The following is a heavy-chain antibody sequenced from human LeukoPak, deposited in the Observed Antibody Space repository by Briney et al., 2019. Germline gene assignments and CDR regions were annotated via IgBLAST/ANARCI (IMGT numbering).Heavy chain of an antibody. CDR2: IYTSGST. J-gene: IGHJ5*02. V-gene: IGHV4-4*07. Sequence: PSETLSLTCTVSGGSISSYYWSWIRQPAGKGLEWIGRIYTSGSTNYNPSLKSRVTMSVDTSKNQFSLKLSSVTAADTAVYYCARETAAAGVGLGWFDPWGQGTLVTVSS. CDR1: GGSISSYY. CDR3: ARETAAAGVGLGWFDP. D-gene: IGHD6-13*01.